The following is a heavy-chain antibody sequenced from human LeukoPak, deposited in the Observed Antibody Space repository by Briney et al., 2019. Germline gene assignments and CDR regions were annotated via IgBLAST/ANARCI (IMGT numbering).Heavy chain of an antibody. V-gene: IGHV3-23*01. J-gene: IGHJ5*02. CDR3: ASADSSGWYFNWFDP. CDR2: ISGSGGST. D-gene: IGHD6-19*01. CDR1: GFTFSSYA. Sequence: GGSLRLSCAASGFTFSSYAMSWVRQAPGKGLEWVSAISGSGGSTYYADSVKGRFTISRDNSKNTLYPQMNSLRAEDTAVYYCASADSSGWYFNWFDPWGQGTLVTVSS.